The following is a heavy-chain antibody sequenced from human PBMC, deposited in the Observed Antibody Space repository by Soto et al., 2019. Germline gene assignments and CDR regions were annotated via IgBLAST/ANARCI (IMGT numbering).Heavy chain of an antibody. Sequence: KSSGTLSLTCTVSGGSISSGDYYWSWIRQPPGKGLEWIGYIYYSGSTYYNPSLKSRVTISVDTSKNQFSLKLSSVTAADTAVYYCARVIGADWYFDLWGRGTLVTVSS. D-gene: IGHD1-26*01. CDR2: IYYSGST. V-gene: IGHV4-30-4*01. CDR1: GGSISSGDYY. CDR3: ARVIGADWYFDL. J-gene: IGHJ2*01.